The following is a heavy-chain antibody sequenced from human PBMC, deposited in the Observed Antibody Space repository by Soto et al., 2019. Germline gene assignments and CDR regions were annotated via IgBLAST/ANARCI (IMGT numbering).Heavy chain of an antibody. CDR3: ASMIGDPVLSCDS. D-gene: IGHD3-10*02. CDR2: IFYSGST. V-gene: IGHV4-59*01. CDR1: GGSISSYY. Sequence: QVQLQESGPGLVKPSETLSLTCTVSGGSISSYYWSWIRQPPGKGLEWIGFIFYSGSTSYNPSLKSRVTISIDTSEYQFSLKLNSVTAADTAVYYCASMIGDPVLSCDSWGQGTRVAVSS. J-gene: IGHJ5*01.